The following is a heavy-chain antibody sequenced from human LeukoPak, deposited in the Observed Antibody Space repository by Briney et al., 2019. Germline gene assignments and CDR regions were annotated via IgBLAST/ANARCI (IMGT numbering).Heavy chain of an antibody. J-gene: IGHJ4*02. CDR2: ISYDGSNK. CDR1: GFTFSSYA. D-gene: IGHD3-22*01. Sequence: GGSLRLSCAASGFTFSSYAMHWVRQAPGKGLEWVAVISYDGSNKYYADYVKGRFTISRDNSKNTLYLQMNSLRAEDTAVYYCARDMMIVVAIDYWGQGTLVTVSS. CDR3: ARDMMIVVAIDY. V-gene: IGHV3-30-3*01.